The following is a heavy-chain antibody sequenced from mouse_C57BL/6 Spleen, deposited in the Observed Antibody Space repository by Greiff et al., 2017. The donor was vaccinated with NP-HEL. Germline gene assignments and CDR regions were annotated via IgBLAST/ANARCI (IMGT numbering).Heavy chain of an antibody. Sequence: QVQLKESGPELVKPGASVKISCKASGYAFSSSWMNWVKQRPGKGLEWIGRIYPGDGDTNYNGKFKGKATLTADKSSSTAYMQLSSLTSEDSAVCFCARLGRDYAMDYWGQGTSVTVSS. D-gene: IGHD6-1*01. CDR2: IYPGDGDT. CDR1: GYAFSSSW. CDR3: ARLGRDYAMDY. V-gene: IGHV1-82*01. J-gene: IGHJ4*01.